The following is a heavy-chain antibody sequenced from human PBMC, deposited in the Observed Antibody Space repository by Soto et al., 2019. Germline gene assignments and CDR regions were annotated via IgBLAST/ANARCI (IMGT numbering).Heavy chain of an antibody. J-gene: IGHJ4*02. CDR1: GFTFSSYA. CDR2: LINSGGST. V-gene: IGHV3-23*01. CDR3: AKAFEGGTSGSDY. Sequence: EVQLLESGGGLVQPGGSLRLSCAASGFTFSSYAMTWVRQAPGKGLEWVSTLINSGGSTYYADSVKGRFTISRDNSRNTLYLQRNSLRAEDTALYYCAKAFEGGTSGSDYWGQGTLVTVSS. D-gene: IGHD2-8*01.